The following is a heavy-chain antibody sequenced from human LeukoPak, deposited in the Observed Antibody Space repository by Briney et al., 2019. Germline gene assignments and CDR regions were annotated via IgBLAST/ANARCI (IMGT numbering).Heavy chain of an antibody. D-gene: IGHD1-14*01. J-gene: IGHJ6*03. CDR2: ISCSGGST. CDR3: AKDFPILSTTQNYYYYMDV. Sequence: PGGSLRLSCAASGFTFSSYAMSWVRQAPGKGLEWVSAISCSGGSTYYADSEKGRFTISRDNSKNTLYLQMNSLRAEDTAVYYCAKDFPILSTTQNYYYYMDVWGKGTTVTVSS. CDR1: GFTFSSYA. V-gene: IGHV3-23*01.